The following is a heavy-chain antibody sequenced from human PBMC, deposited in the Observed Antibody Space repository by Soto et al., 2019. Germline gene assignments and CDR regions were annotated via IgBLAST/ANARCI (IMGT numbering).Heavy chain of an antibody. D-gene: IGHD6-13*01. V-gene: IGHV3-30*09. Sequence: QVQLVESGGGVVQPGRSLRLSCAASGFIFSDYAMHWVRQAPGKGLKWVAVISYGGDNKYYADSVRGRFAISRDNLKNTLYLQMNSLNPEDTAVYHCAKARHSTSWYGVEADFWGQGTLVTVSS. CDR1: GFIFSDYA. CDR3: AKARHSTSWYGVEADF. CDR2: ISYGGDNK. J-gene: IGHJ4*02.